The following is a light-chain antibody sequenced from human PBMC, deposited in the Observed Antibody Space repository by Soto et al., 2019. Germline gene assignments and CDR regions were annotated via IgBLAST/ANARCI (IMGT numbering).Light chain of an antibody. J-gene: IGKJ5*01. CDR1: QGISSY. V-gene: IGKV1-9*01. CDR2: AAS. Sequence: DIPLIQSPSFLSASVGDRVTITCRASQGISSYLAWYQQKPGKAPKLLIYAASTLQSGVPSRFSGSGSGTEFTLTISSLQPEDFATYYCQQLNSYPTFGQGTRLEIK. CDR3: QQLNSYPT.